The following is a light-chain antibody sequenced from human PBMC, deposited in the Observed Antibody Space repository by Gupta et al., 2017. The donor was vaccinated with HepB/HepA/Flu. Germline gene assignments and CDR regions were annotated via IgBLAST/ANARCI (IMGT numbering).Light chain of an antibody. Sequence: VLTQPASESASSVPSVPIFCTGTSSDVGGYHYVSWYQQHPGKAPKLVIYDISNRPSGVSNRFSGSNSGNTASLTISGAQAEDEADYYCSSHTSSSTLVFGGGTKLTVL. CDR2: DIS. CDR3: SSHTSSSTLV. CDR1: SSDVGGYHY. J-gene: IGLJ2*01. V-gene: IGLV2-14*01.